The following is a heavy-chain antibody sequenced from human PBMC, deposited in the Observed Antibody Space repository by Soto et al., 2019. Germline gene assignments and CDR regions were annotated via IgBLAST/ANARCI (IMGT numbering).Heavy chain of an antibody. D-gene: IGHD4-4*01. J-gene: IGHJ6*02. CDR1: GGTVSNYA. CDR2: IIPIFGTA. CDR3: ARDPITITIQSDYYYYGMDV. V-gene: IGHV1-69*01. Sequence: QVQLVQSGAEVKKPGSSVKVSCKTSGGTVSNYAISWVRQAPGQGLEWMGGIIPIFGTANYAQKFQGRVTITADESTSTAYMELSSLRSEDTAVYYCARDPITITIQSDYYYYGMDVWVQGTTVTVSS.